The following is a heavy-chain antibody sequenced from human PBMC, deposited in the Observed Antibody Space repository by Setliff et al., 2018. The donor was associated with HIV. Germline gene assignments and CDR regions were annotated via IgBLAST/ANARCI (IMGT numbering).Heavy chain of an antibody. J-gene: IGHJ5*02. CDR3: ARSTLGARGYAIPTPLEFDP. CDR1: GFIFNNYG. V-gene: IGHV3-23*01. D-gene: IGHD2-21*01. CDR2: IRDNGIST. Sequence: GGSLRLSCAASGFIFNNYGMSWVRRAPGKGLEWVSGIRDNGISTYYADSVTGRFTISRDNSKNTLYLQMNSLRAEDTAVYYCARSTLGARGYAIPTPLEFDPWGQGTLVTVSS.